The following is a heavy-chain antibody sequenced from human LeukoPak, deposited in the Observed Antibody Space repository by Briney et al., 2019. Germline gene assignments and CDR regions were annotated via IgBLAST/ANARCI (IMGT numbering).Heavy chain of an antibody. CDR1: GFTFSSCA. V-gene: IGHV3-23*01. Sequence: PGGSLRLSCAASGFTFSSCAMSWVRQAPGKGLEWVSTISGSGGTTYYADSVRGRFTISRDNSKNTLYLQMNSLRAEDTAVYYCAKGRYGSGSYHNWFDPWGQGTLVTVSS. CDR3: AKGRYGSGSYHNWFDP. D-gene: IGHD3-10*01. CDR2: ISGSGGTT. J-gene: IGHJ5*02.